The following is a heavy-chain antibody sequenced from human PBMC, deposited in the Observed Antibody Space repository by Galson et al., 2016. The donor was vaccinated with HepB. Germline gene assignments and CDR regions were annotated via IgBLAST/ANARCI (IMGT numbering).Heavy chain of an antibody. Sequence: SVKVSCKASGDSVSSYAFNWVRQAPGQGLEWMGGFIPLFGTTIYAQKFQGRVTITADKSTSTAYMDLSSLRFDDTAMYYCATKEMRDAFDVWGQGTMVTVSS. V-gene: IGHV1-69*06. J-gene: IGHJ3*01. D-gene: IGHD5-24*01. CDR1: GDSVSSYA. CDR2: FIPLFGTT. CDR3: ATKEMRDAFDV.